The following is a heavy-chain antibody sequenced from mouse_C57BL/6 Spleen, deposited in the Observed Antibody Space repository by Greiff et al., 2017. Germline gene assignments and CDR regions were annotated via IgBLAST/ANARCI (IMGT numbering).Heavy chain of an antibody. CDR1: GFTFSSYG. CDR3: ARHQGEKYAMDY. D-gene: IGHD3-2*02. CDR2: ISSGGSYT. J-gene: IGHJ4*01. V-gene: IGHV5-6*01. Sequence: EVQLVESGGDLVKPGGSLKLSCAASGFTFSSYGMSWVRQTPDKRLEWVATISSGGSYTYYPDSVKGRFTIYRDNAKNTLYLQMSILKSEDTAMYYCARHQGEKYAMDYWGQGTSVTVSS.